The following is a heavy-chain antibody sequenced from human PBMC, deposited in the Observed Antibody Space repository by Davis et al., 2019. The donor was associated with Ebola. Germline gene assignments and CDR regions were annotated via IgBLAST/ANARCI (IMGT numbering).Heavy chain of an antibody. J-gene: IGHJ6*02. V-gene: IGHV3-7*03. Sequence: PGGSLRPSCAAPGFTFRRYWMSWVRQAPGKGLEWVANIKQDGSEKYYVDSVKGRFTISRDNATNSLYLQINSLRAEDTAVYYCARVGWLRWTYYYYGMDVWGQGTTVTVSS. CDR3: ARVGWLRWTYYYYGMDV. D-gene: IGHD5-12*01. CDR1: GFTFRRYW. CDR2: IKQDGSEK.